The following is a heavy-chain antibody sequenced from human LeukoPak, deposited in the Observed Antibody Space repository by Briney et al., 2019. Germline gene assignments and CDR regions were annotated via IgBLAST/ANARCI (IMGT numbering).Heavy chain of an antibody. CDR2: IIPIFGIA. V-gene: IGHV1-69*04. CDR3: ARGIPRFDP. J-gene: IGHJ5*02. Sequence: SVKVSCKSSGGTFSSYAISWVRQAPGQGLEWMGRIIPIFGIANYAQKFQGRVTITADKSTSTAYMELSSLRAEDTAVYYCARGIPRFDPWGQGTLVTVSS. CDR1: GGTFSSYA.